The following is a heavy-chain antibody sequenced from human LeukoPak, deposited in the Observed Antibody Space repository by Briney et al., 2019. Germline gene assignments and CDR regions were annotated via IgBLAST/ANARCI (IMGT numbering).Heavy chain of an antibody. J-gene: IGHJ5*02. CDR3: ARGYCSGGSCYNSWFDP. CDR1: GGTFSSYA. CDR2: IIPIPGIA. Sequence: SVKVSCKASGGTFSSYAISWVRQAPGQGLEWMGRIIPIPGIANYAQKFQGRVTITADKSTSTAYMELSSLRSEDTAVYYCARGYCSGGSCYNSWFDPWGQGTLVTVAS. V-gene: IGHV1-69*04. D-gene: IGHD2-15*01.